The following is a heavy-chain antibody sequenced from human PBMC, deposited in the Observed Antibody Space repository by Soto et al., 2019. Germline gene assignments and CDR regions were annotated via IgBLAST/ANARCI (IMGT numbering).Heavy chain of an antibody. CDR2: ISSNNGDT. V-gene: IGHV1-18*01. D-gene: IGHD5-12*01. J-gene: IGHJ6*04. CDR3: AREGVAPYYYYGMDV. CDR1: GYTFTRSR. Sequence: ASVKVSCKASGYTFTRSRISWLRQAPGQGPERMGWISSNNGDTNYTQTFQGRVTMTTDTSTSTAYMELRSLRSDDTVVYYCAREGVAPYYYYGMDVWGEGTSVTVSS.